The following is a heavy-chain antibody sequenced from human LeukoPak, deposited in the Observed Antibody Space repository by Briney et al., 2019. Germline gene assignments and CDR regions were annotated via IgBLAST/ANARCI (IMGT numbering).Heavy chain of an antibody. Sequence: GGSLRLSCAASGFTFSSYSMNWVRQVPGKGLEWVSSISSSSSYIYYADSVKGRFTISRDNAKNSLYLQMNSLRAEDTAVYYCASASYYDILTGYYTSAHSDYWGQGTLVTVSS. J-gene: IGHJ4*02. CDR2: ISSSSSYI. CDR3: ASASYYDILTGYYTSAHSDY. V-gene: IGHV3-21*01. D-gene: IGHD3-9*01. CDR1: GFTFSSYS.